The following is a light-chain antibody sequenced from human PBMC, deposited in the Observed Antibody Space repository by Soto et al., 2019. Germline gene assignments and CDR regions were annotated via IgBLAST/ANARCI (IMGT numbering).Light chain of an antibody. V-gene: IGLV2-14*01. CDR2: DVS. Sequence: QSLLTQPASVSGSPGQSITISCTGTSRDVGGYNYVSWYQQHPGKAPKLMIYDVSNRPSVVSNRFSGSKSGNTASLTISGLQAEDEADYYCSSYTSSSSYVFGTGTKVTVL. CDR3: SSYTSSSSYV. CDR1: SRDVGGYNY. J-gene: IGLJ1*01.